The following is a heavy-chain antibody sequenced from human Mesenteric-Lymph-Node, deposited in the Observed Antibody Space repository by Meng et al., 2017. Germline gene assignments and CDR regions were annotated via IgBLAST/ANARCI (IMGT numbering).Heavy chain of an antibody. V-gene: IGHV6-1*01. Sequence: LRLSCAISGETVSSNSGSWHWIRQSPSRGLEWLGRTYDRSKWHYEYALSMKSRVTINPDTSKNQLSLQMNSVTPEDTAVYYGAREGAAGGYDYWGQGTLVTVSS. CDR2: TYDRSKWHY. D-gene: IGHD6-19*01. CDR3: AREGAAGGYDY. CDR1: GETVSSNSGS. J-gene: IGHJ4*02.